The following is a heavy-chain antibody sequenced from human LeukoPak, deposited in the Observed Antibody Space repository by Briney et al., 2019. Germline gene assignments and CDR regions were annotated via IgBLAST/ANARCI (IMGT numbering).Heavy chain of an antibody. CDR3: ARVNGYCSSISCFLDY. J-gene: IGHJ4*02. V-gene: IGHV1-69*06. Sequence: ASVKVSCKPSGGTFSSHVISWVRQAPGQGLEWMGGIIPIFGTANYAQKFQGRVTITADKFTNKVYMELSSLRSDDTALYFCARVNGYCSSISCFLDYWGQGTLVTVSS. CDR2: IIPIFGTA. D-gene: IGHD2-2*01. CDR1: GGTFSSHV.